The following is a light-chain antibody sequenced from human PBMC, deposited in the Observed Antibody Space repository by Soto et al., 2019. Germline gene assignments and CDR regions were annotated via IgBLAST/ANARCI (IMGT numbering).Light chain of an antibody. CDR3: LVSYNGANWV. J-gene: IGLJ3*02. CDR2: EVT. V-gene: IGLV2-8*01. CDR1: SSDVGGYSY. Sequence: QSVLTQPPSASGSPGQSVTISCTGTSSDVGGYSYVSWYQQHPGKAPKLMLYEVTKRPSGVPDRFSGSKSGNTASLTVSGLQAEDEADYYCLVSYNGANWVFGGGTKLTVL.